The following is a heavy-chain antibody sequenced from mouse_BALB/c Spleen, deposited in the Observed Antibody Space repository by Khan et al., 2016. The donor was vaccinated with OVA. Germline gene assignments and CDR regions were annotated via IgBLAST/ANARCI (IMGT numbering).Heavy chain of an antibody. CDR2: IWAGGST. Sequence: VKLLESGPGLVAPSQSLSITCTVSGFSLSNYGVHWVRQPPGKGLEWLGIIWAGGSTNYNSALMSRLSISKDNSKSQVFLKMNSLQTDDTAIYFCARNREPDYFDYWGQGTTLTVSS. J-gene: IGHJ2*01. CDR3: ARNREPDYFDY. V-gene: IGHV2-9*02. CDR1: GFSLSNYG.